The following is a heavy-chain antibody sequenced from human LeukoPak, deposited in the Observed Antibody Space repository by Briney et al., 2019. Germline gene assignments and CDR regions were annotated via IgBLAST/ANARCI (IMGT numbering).Heavy chain of an antibody. CDR1: GASISSSSSY. CDR3: ARDRQWLEFDY. Sequence: SETLSLTCTVSGASISSSSSYWGWIRQPPGKGLEWLGNIYSRGNTYYKPSLRSRVTISIDTSKNQFSLRLTSVTAADTAVYYCARDRQWLEFDYWGQGTLVTVSS. V-gene: IGHV4-39*07. CDR2: IYSRGNT. J-gene: IGHJ4*02. D-gene: IGHD6-19*01.